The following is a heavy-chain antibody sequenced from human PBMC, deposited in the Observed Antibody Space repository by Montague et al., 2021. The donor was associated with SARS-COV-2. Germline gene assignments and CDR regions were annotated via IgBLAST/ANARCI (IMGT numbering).Heavy chain of an antibody. V-gene: IGHV4-39*01. CDR3: ARWDPQTLTLIGLRGKSASDY. Sequence: LVKPTQTLTLTCTFSGFSLSTSGVGVGWIRQPPGKGLEWIAEXNDRGVTNYNYNPSLRSRVTISVDTSKSQFSLKLSSVTAADTGVYYCARWDPQTLTLIGLRGKSASDYWGQGTLVTVSS. CDR1: GFSLSTSGVG. D-gene: IGHD4-23*01. J-gene: IGHJ4*02. CDR2: XNDRGVTNY.